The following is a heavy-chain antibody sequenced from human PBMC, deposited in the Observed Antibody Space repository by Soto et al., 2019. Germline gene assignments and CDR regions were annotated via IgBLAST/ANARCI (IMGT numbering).Heavy chain of an antibody. J-gene: IGHJ6*02. D-gene: IGHD3-16*01. V-gene: IGHV5-51*01. CDR1: GYSFTSYW. Sequence: GESLKISCKGSGYSFTSYWIGWVRQMPGKGLEWMGIIYPGDSDTRYSPSFQGQVTISADKSISTAYLQWSSLKASDTAMYYCATRVHCYDPGNYHDVMDFCAQGTWVPVSS. CDR3: ATRVHCYDPGNYHDVMDF. CDR2: IYPGDSDT.